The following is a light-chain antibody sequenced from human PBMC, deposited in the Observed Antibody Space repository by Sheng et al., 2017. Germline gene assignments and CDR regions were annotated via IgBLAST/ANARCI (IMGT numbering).Light chain of an antibody. V-gene: IGKV1-5*03. Sequence: DIQMTQSPSTLSASVGDRVTITCRASQSISSWLAWYQQKPGKAPKVLINKASTLESGVPSRFSGSGSGTEFTLTISSLQPEDFATYYCQQYDFSPLTFGGGTRVEVK. CDR1: QSISSW. CDR3: QQYDFSPLT. CDR2: KAS. J-gene: IGKJ4*01.